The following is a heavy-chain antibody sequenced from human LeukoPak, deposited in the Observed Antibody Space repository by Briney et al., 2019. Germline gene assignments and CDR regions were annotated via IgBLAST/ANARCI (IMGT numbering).Heavy chain of an antibody. V-gene: IGHV4-34*01. D-gene: IGHD3-10*01. J-gene: IGHJ4*02. CDR1: VGSFSGYY. CDR3: ARGYYGSGSYYNVPDY. CDR2: INHSGST. Sequence: PSETLTLTCAVYVGSFSGYYWSWIRQPPGKGLEWIGEINHSGSTNYNSSLKSRVTISVDTSKNQFSLKLSSVTAADTAVYYCARGYYGSGSYYNVPDYWGQGTLVTVSS.